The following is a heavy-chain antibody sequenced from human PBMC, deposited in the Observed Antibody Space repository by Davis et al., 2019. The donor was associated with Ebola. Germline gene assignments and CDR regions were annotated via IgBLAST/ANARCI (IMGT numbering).Heavy chain of an antibody. J-gene: IGHJ6*02. CDR2: IKQDGSEK. D-gene: IGHD1-7*01. CDR1: GFTVSSNY. V-gene: IGHV3-7*03. CDR3: ARDSTGTTIYYYYGMDV. Sequence: PGGSLRLSCAASGFTVSSNYMSWVRQAPGKGLEWVANIKQDGSEKYYVDSVKGRFTISRDNAKNSLYLQMNSLRAEDTAVYYCARDSTGTTIYYYYGMDVWGQGTTVTVSS.